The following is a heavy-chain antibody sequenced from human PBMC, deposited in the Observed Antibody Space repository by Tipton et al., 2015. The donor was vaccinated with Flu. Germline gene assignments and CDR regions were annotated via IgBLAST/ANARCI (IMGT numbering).Heavy chain of an antibody. D-gene: IGHD3-10*02. Sequence: PGLVKPSETLSLTCSVSGYSIRSAYYWGWVRRPPGKGLEWIETIYHSGTTYYNPSLKSRLTISVDTSKNQFSLRLSSVTAADTAVYYCARHTGDSVRGVIDYWGQGTLVTVSS. CDR3: ARHTGDSVRGVIDY. V-gene: IGHV4-38-2*01. CDR2: IYHSGTT. J-gene: IGHJ4*02. CDR1: GYSIRSAYY.